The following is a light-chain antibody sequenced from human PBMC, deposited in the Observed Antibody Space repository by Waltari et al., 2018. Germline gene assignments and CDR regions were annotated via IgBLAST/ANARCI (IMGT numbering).Light chain of an antibody. CDR3: QQYNSDPRT. V-gene: IGKV1-5*03. J-gene: IGKJ1*01. CDR2: KAS. Sequence: DIQMTQSPSTLSASVGDRVTITCRASQSISSWFAWYQQKPGKAPKLLIHKASSLESGVPSMFSGRRSGTEFTLTISSLQPDDFATYYCQQYNSDPRTFGQGTKVAIK. CDR1: QSISSW.